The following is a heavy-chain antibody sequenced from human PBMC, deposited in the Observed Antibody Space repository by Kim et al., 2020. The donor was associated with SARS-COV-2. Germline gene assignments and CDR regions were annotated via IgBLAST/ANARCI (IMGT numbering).Heavy chain of an antibody. J-gene: IGHJ4*02. CDR3: AKLGYCSSTSCSRVDY. Sequence: VKGRFTISRDNSKNTLYLQMNSLRAEDTAVYYCAKLGYCSSTSCSRVDYWGQGTLVTVSS. V-gene: IGHV3-30*02. D-gene: IGHD2-2*01.